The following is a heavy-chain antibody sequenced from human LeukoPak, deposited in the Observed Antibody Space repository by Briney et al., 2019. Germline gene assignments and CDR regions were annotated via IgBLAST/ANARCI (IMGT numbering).Heavy chain of an antibody. Sequence: KTSETLSLTCTVSGGSISSYYWSWIRQPPGKGLEWIGYIYYSGSTNYNPSLKSRVTISVDTSKNQFSLKLSSVTAADTAVYYCARSGGWSGYYSYYYMDVWGKGTTVTVSS. D-gene: IGHD3-3*01. V-gene: IGHV4-59*01. CDR1: GGSISSYY. CDR3: ARSGGWSGYYSYYYMDV. J-gene: IGHJ6*03. CDR2: IYYSGST.